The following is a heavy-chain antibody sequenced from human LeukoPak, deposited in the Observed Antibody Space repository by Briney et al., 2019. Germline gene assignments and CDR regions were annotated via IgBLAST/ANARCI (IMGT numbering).Heavy chain of an antibody. Sequence: PGGSLRLSCAASGFTFSSYAMSWVRQAPGKGLEWVSVISGSGGSTYYADSVKGRFTISRDNSKNTLYLQMNSLRAEDTAVYYCAKGGVAGYYFDYWGQGTLVTVSS. CDR2: ISGSGGST. J-gene: IGHJ4*02. D-gene: IGHD6-19*01. CDR3: AKGGVAGYYFDY. CDR1: GFTFSSYA. V-gene: IGHV3-23*01.